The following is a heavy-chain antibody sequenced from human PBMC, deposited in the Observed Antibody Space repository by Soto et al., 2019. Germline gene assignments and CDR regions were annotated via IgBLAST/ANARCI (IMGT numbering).Heavy chain of an antibody. CDR1: GGSISSSSYY. Sequence: QLQLQESGPGLVKPSETLSLTCTVSGGSISSSSYYWGWIRQPPGKGLEWIGSIYYSGSTYYNPSLKSRVTISVDTSKNQFSLKLSSVTAADTAVYYCARREGYSYGHWADYWGQGTLVTVSS. D-gene: IGHD5-18*01. CDR3: ARREGYSYGHWADY. V-gene: IGHV4-39*01. CDR2: IYYSGST. J-gene: IGHJ4*02.